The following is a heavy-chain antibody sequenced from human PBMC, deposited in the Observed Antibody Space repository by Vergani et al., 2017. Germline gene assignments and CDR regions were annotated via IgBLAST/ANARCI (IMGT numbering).Heavy chain of an antibody. CDR1: GYTFTSYD. V-gene: IGHV1-8*01. CDR2: MNPNSGNT. J-gene: IGHJ6*03. Sequence: QVQLVQSGAEVKKPGASVKVSCKASGYTFTSYDINWVRPATGQGLEWMGWMNPNSGNTGYAQKFQGRVTMTRNTSISTAYMELSSLRSEDTAVDYCAGGQDHPDYYYYYMDVWGKGTTVTVSS. CDR3: AGGQDHPDYYYYYMDV.